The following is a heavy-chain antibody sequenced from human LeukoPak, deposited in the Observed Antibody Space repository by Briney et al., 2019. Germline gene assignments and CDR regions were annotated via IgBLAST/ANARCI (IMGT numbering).Heavy chain of an antibody. CDR2: IYGDGSST. V-gene: IGHV3-74*03. D-gene: IGHD3/OR15-3a*01. CDR3: ATDAGHGFSF. CDR1: GFTFSNAW. J-gene: IGHJ3*01. Sequence: GSLRLSCAASGFTFSNAWMHWVRQAPGKGLVWVSRIYGDGSSTTYADSVKGRFIISRDNAKNTLYLQMNSLRGDDTAVYFCATDAGHGFSFWGQGALVTVSS.